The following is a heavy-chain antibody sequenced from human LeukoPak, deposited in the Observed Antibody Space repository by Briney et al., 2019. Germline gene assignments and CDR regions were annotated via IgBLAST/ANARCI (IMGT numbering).Heavy chain of an antibody. CDR3: ARDPGGYYWDY. Sequence: KTGGSPRLSCAASGSTFSSYTMNWVRQAPGKGLEWVSSISSSSTYIYYADSLKGRFTISRDNAKNSLYLQMNSLRAEDTAVYYCARDPGGYYWDYWGQGTLVTVSS. J-gene: IGHJ4*02. CDR2: ISSSSTYI. CDR1: GSTFSSYT. D-gene: IGHD3-3*01. V-gene: IGHV3-21*01.